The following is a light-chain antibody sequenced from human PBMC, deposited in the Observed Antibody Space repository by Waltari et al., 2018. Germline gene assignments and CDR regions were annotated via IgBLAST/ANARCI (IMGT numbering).Light chain of an antibody. V-gene: IGLV2-14*03. Sequence: QSALTQPASVSGSPGQSITISCTGTSSDVGGHNYVSWYQQHPGKAPKLIIYDVTVRPSVGSNRLSGSKFGNTASLTISGLQAEDEADYYCSSYTSSGTPYVFGTGTRVTVL. CDR3: SSYTSSGTPYV. CDR2: DVT. J-gene: IGLJ1*01. CDR1: SSDVGGHNY.